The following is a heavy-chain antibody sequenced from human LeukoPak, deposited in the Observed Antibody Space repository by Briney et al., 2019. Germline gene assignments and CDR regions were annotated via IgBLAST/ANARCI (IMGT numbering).Heavy chain of an antibody. D-gene: IGHD3-9*01. CDR3: ARDNNDILTGYYTQGGYMDV. J-gene: IGHJ6*03. V-gene: IGHV1-46*01. Sequence: ASVKVSRKASGYTFTSYYMHWVRQAPGQGLEWMGIINPSGGSTSYAQKFQGRVTMTRDTSTSTVYMELSSLRSEDTAVYYCARDNNDILTGYYTQGGYMDVWGKGTTVTISS. CDR1: GYTFTSYY. CDR2: INPSGGST.